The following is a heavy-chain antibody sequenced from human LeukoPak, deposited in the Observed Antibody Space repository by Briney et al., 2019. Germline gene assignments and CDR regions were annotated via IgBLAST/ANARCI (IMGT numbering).Heavy chain of an antibody. D-gene: IGHD3-9*01. CDR3: ARAYYDFLTGYSRPDY. Sequence: SETLSLTCTVSGGSISSSSYYWGWIRQPPGKGLEWIGSIYYSGSTYYNPSLKSRVTISVDTPKNQFSLKLSSVTAADTAVYYCARAYYDFLTGYSRPDYWGQGTLVTVSS. J-gene: IGHJ4*02. CDR1: GGSISSSSYY. V-gene: IGHV4-39*07. CDR2: IYYSGST.